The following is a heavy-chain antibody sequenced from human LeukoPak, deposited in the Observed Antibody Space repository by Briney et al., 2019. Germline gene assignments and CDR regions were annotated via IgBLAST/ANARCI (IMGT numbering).Heavy chain of an antibody. Sequence: SETLSLTCTVSGGSISSSSYYWGWIRQPPGKGLEWIGSIYYSGSTYYNPSLKSRVTISVDTSKNQFSLKLSSVTAPDTAVYYCARHRRAVAGHEGGYFDYWGQGTLVTVSS. D-gene: IGHD6-19*01. V-gene: IGHV4-39*01. J-gene: IGHJ4*02. CDR1: GGSISSSSYY. CDR2: IYYSGST. CDR3: ARHRRAVAGHEGGYFDY.